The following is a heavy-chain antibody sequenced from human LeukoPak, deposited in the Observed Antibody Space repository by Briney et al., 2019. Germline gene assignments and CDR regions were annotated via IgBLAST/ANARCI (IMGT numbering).Heavy chain of an antibody. CDR2: IYYSGST. J-gene: IGHJ4*02. Sequence: SETLSLTCTVSGVSISSSRYYWGWIRQPPGKGLEWIGSIYYSGSTYYNPSLKSRVTISVDTSKNQFSLKLSSVTAADTAVSYCARDAIAGGFDSWGQGTLVTVSS. CDR1: GVSISSSRYY. D-gene: IGHD1-14*01. CDR3: ARDAIAGGFDS. V-gene: IGHV4-39*07.